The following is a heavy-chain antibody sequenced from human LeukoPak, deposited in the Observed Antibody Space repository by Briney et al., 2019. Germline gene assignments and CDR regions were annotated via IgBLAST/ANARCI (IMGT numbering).Heavy chain of an antibody. CDR3: ARDKGFGGSSFDY. CDR1: GFMFNNYW. Sequence: GSLRLSCVVSGFMFNNYWMSWVRQAPGKGLEWVATIRQDGSDKYFLDSVRGRFTISRDNAENSLYLQMNSLRAEDTAVYYCARDKGFGGSSFDYWGQGTLVTVSS. CDR2: IRQDGSDK. D-gene: IGHD3-10*01. V-gene: IGHV3-7*01. J-gene: IGHJ4*02.